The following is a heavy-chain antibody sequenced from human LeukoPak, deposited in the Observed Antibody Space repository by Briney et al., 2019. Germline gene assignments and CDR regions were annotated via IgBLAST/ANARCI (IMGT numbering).Heavy chain of an antibody. CDR3: TRSLLGYQWLGGPFDI. D-gene: IGHD6-19*01. Sequence: KPGESLRISCKGSGYNFTTYWIGWVRQMPGKGLEWMGIIFPADSDLRYGPSFQGHVTISADTSISTAYLQLSSLKASDTAIYFCTRSLLGYQWLGGPFDIWGQGTMVTVSS. V-gene: IGHV5-51*01. J-gene: IGHJ3*02. CDR2: IFPADSDL. CDR1: GYNFTTYW.